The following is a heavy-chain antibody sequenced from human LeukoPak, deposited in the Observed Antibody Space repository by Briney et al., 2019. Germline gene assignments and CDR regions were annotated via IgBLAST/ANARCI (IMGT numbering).Heavy chain of an antibody. CDR2: IKQDGSEK. CDR1: GFTFSNYW. CDR3: ARDKSAGADTGSSFYY. D-gene: IGHD3-10*01. J-gene: IGHJ4*02. Sequence: PGGSLRLSCVGSGFTFSNYWMTWVRQAPGKGLEWVASIKQDGSEKYYVDSVEGRFTFSRDNAKNSLYLQMDSLRAEDTAVYYCARDKSAGADTGSSFYYWGQGALVTVSS. V-gene: IGHV3-7*03.